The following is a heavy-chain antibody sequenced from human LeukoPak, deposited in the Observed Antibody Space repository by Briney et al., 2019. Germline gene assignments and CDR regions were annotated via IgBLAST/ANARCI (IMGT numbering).Heavy chain of an antibody. V-gene: IGHV4-39*07. CDR3: ARVTRGVVVVAATLLLHYYYYMDV. CDR2: IFYSGST. D-gene: IGHD2-15*01. Sequence: NPSETLSVTCTVSGVSISTSNYYWGWIRQPPGKGLEWIGNIFYSGSTYYSPSLKSRVTVSVDTSKNQFSLKLSSVTAADTAVYYCARVTRGVVVVAATLLLHYYYYMDVWGKGTTVTVSS. CDR1: GVSISTSNYY. J-gene: IGHJ6*03.